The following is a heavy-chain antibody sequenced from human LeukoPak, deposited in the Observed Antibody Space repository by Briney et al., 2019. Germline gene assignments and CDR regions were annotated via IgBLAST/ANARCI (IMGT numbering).Heavy chain of an antibody. V-gene: IGHV1-2*02. J-gene: IGHJ4*02. Sequence: GASVKVSCKASGYTFTDYYMHWVRQAPGQGLEWMGWINLNSGGTNFAQRFQGRVTMTRDTSISTAYMDLSRLISDDTAVYYCARLAIAARIIDYWGQGTLVTVSS. D-gene: IGHD6-6*01. CDR2: INLNSGGT. CDR3: ARLAIAARIIDY. CDR1: GYTFTDYY.